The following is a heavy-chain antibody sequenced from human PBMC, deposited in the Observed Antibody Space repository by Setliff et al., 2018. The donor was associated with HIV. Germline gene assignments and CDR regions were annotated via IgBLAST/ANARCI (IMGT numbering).Heavy chain of an antibody. Sequence: SETLSLTCTVSGGSISSSTSYWGWIRQPPGEGLEWIGEINPGGTTNYNPSLKRRVTISLDTSKNQFSLRVTSVTAADTALYFCARATGPTYYFDYWGQGTLVTVSS. CDR2: INPGGTT. CDR3: ARATGPTYYFDY. CDR1: GGSISSSTSY. J-gene: IGHJ4*02. V-gene: IGHV4-39*07.